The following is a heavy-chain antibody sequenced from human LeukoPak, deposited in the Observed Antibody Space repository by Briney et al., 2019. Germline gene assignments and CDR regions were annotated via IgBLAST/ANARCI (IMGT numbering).Heavy chain of an antibody. V-gene: IGHV6-1*01. J-gene: IGHJ4*02. CDR2: TYYRSKWHS. D-gene: IGHD3-10*01. CDR1: GDSVSSNSAA. CDR3: ARMVGLVSDF. Sequence: SQTLSLTCAISGDSVSSNSAAWNWIRRSPSRGLEWLGRTYYRSKWHSYYAPSVKSRITINPDTSKNQFSLQLKSVTPEDTAVYYCARMVGLVSDFRGQGTLVTVSS.